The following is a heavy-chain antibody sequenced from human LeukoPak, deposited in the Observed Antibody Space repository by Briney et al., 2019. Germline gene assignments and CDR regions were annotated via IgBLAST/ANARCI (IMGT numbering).Heavy chain of an antibody. J-gene: IGHJ4*02. CDR3: ARGVDYYGV. CDR2: INHSGRT. V-gene: IGHV4-34*01. D-gene: IGHD3-10*01. CDR1: GFRFSSYS. Sequence: GSLRLSCAASGFRFSSYSMNWIRQPPGKGLEWIGEINHSGRTNYNPSLKSRVTISVDTSKKQFSLKLSSVTAADTAVYYCARGVDYYGVWGQGTLVTVSS.